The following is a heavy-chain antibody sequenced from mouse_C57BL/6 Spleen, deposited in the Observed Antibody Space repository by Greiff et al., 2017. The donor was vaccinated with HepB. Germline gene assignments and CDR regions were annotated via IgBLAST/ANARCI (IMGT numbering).Heavy chain of an antibody. D-gene: IGHD2-4*01. V-gene: IGHV1-55*01. CDR2: IYPGSGST. CDR3: ARGGLRRGDWYFDV. CDR1: GYTFTSYW. J-gene: IGHJ1*03. Sequence: VKLQQPGAELVKPGASVKMSCKASGYTFTSYWITWVKQRPGQGLEWIGDIYPGSGSTNYNEKFKSKATLTVDTSSSTAYMQLSSLTSEDSAVYYCARGGLRRGDWYFDVWGTGTTVTVSS.